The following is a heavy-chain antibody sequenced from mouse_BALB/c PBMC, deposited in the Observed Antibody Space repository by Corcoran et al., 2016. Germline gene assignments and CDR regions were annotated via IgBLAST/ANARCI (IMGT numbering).Heavy chain of an antibody. CDR3: ARSTMITTYYFDY. V-gene: IGHV1S136*01. D-gene: IGHD2-4*01. J-gene: IGHJ2*01. CDR1: GYTFTSYV. CDR2: INPYNDGT. Sequence: EVQLQQSGPELVKPGASVKMSCKASGYTFTSYVMHWVKQKPGQGLEWIGYINPYNDGTKYNEKFKGKATLTSDKSSSTAYMELSSLTSEDSAVYYCARSTMITTYYFDYGGQGTTLTVSS.